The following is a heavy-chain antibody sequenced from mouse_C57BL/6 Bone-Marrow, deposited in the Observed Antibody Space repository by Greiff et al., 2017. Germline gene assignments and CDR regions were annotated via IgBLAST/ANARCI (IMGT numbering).Heavy chain of an antibody. Sequence: EVKLVESGGGLVQPGGSLKLSCAASGFTFSDYYMYWVRQTPEKRLEWVAYISNGGGSNYYPDTVKGRFTISRNNAKNTLYLQMSRLKSEATAMYYCARHDSYAMDYWGQGTSVTVSS. CDR3: ARHDSYAMDY. J-gene: IGHJ4*01. CDR2: ISNGGGSN. D-gene: IGHD3-2*01. V-gene: IGHV5-12*01. CDR1: GFTFSDYY.